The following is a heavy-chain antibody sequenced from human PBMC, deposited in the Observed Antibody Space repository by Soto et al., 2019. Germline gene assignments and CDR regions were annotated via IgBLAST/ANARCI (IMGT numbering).Heavy chain of an antibody. CDR2: IYPGDSDT. Sequence: EVQLVQSGAEVKKPGESLKISCKGSGYSFTSYWIGWMRQMPGKGLEWMGVIYPGDSDTRYSPSFQGQVTISDDKPISTAHLQWSNLKASDSAIYYCASQGFLEWIPHNWFDPWGQGTLVTVSS. CDR1: GYSFTSYW. CDR3: ASQGFLEWIPHNWFDP. V-gene: IGHV5-51*04. J-gene: IGHJ5*02. D-gene: IGHD3-3*01.